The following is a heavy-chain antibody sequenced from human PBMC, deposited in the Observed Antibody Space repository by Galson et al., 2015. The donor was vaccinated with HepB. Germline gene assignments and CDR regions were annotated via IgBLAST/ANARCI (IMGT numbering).Heavy chain of an antibody. V-gene: IGHV7-4-1*02. Sequence: SVKVSCKASGYTFTGYYMHWVRQAPGQGLEWMGWINTNTGNPTYAQGFTGRFVFSLDTSVSTAYLQISSLKAEDTAVYYCARDFCSGDYCHSMWSSWGQGTLVTVSS. CDR1: GYTFTGYY. CDR2: INTNTGNP. CDR3: ARDFCSGDYCHSMWSS. D-gene: IGHD2-15*01. J-gene: IGHJ5*02.